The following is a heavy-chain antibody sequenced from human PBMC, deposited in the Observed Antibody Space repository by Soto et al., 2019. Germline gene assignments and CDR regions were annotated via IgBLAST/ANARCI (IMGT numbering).Heavy chain of an antibody. CDR3: ARTLLEMATNKGFDY. V-gene: IGHV1-69*01. J-gene: IGHJ4*02. CDR2: IIPIFGTA. D-gene: IGHD5-12*01. Sequence: QVQLVQSGAEVKKPGSSVKVSCKASAGTFSSYAISWVRQAPGQGLEWMGGIIPIFGTANYAQKFQGRVTIPADESTTTAYMELSSLRSEDTAVYYCARTLLEMATNKGFDYWGQGTLVTVSS. CDR1: AGTFSSYA.